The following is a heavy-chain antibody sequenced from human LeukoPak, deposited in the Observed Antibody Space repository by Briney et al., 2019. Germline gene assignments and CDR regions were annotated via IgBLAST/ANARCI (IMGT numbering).Heavy chain of an antibody. V-gene: IGHV4-61*02. CDR3: ARGPYSYDSSGAFDI. J-gene: IGHJ3*02. CDR1: GDSISSGNYY. D-gene: IGHD3-22*01. CDR2: IYTSGDA. Sequence: SETLSLTCIVSGDSISSGNYYWTWIRQPAGKGLEWIGRIYTSGDANYNPSLEGRVTMSVDSSKNQFSLKLTSVTAADTAVYFCARGPYSYDSSGAFDIWGQGTMVTVSS.